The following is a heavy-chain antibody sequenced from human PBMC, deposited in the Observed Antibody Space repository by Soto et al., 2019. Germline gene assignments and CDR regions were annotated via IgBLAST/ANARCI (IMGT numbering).Heavy chain of an antibody. J-gene: IGHJ4*02. CDR2: IKQDGSEK. Sequence: EVQLVESGGGLVQPGGSLRLSCAASGFTFSSYWMSWVRQAPGKGLEWVANIKQDGSEKYYVDSVKGRFTISRDNAKNSLYLQMNSLRAEYTAVYYCARDRRAYYYDSSGYYPFDYWGQGTLVTVSS. V-gene: IGHV3-7*04. CDR3: ARDRRAYYYDSSGYYPFDY. CDR1: GFTFSSYW. D-gene: IGHD3-22*01.